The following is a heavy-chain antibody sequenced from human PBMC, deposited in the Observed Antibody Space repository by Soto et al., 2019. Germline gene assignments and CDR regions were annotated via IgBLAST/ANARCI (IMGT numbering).Heavy chain of an antibody. V-gene: IGHV3-23*01. D-gene: IGHD2-15*01. CDR2: ISGSGGST. CDR3: AKQDGKLLLPDDPPDY. Sequence: EVQLLESGGGLVQPGGSLRLSCAASGFTFSSYAMSWVRQAPGKGLEWVSAISGSGGSTYYADSVKGRFTISRDNSKNTLYLQMNSLIAEDTAVYYCAKQDGKLLLPDDPPDYWGQGTLVTVSS. CDR1: GFTFSSYA. J-gene: IGHJ4*02.